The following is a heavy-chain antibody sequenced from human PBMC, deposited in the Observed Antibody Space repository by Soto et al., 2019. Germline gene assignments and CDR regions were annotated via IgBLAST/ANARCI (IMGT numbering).Heavy chain of an antibody. CDR2: INGGSTT. V-gene: IGHV3-23*01. CDR1: VCTFSSYA. CDR3: AKVKDWRGVYGMEV. D-gene: IGHD3-3*01. J-gene: IGHJ6*01. Sequence: PXGSLRLSCASSVCTFSSYAMSWVRDSPGKWLEWVTAINGGSTTYYADSVKGRFTISRDNSKNTLYLQMNSLRAEDTAVYYCAKVKDWRGVYGMEVLGQGTTVIVS.